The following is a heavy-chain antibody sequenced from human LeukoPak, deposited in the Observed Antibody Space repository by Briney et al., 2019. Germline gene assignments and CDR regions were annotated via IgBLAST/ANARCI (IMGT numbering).Heavy chain of an antibody. CDR3: ARSVVPAAPYYFDY. Sequence: SVKVSCKASGGTFSSYAISWVRQAPGQGLEWMGRIIPILGIANYAQKFQGRVTITADKSTSTAYMELSSLRSEDTAVYYCARSVVPAAPYYFDYWGQGTLVTVSS. D-gene: IGHD2-2*01. J-gene: IGHJ4*02. V-gene: IGHV1-69*04. CDR1: GGTFSSYA. CDR2: IIPILGIA.